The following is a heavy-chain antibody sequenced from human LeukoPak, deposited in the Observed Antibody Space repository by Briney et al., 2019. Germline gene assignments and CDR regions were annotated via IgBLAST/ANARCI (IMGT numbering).Heavy chain of an antibody. CDR3: ARDSGTTGEVKFDP. D-gene: IGHD3-10*01. Sequence: PSETLSLTCTVSGYSISTGCYWDWIRQPPGKGLEWIGTFYHGGSTYYNPSLKSRVAISVDTSKNQFSLNLTSVTAADTAVYYCARDSGTTGEVKFDPWGQGTLVTVSS. V-gene: IGHV4-38-2*02. CDR2: FYHGGST. CDR1: GYSISTGCY. J-gene: IGHJ5*02.